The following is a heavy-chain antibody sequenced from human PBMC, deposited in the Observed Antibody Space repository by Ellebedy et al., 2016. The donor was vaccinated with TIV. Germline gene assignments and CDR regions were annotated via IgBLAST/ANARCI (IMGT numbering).Heavy chain of an antibody. CDR1: GGSIRNYY. CDR2: IYYSGST. D-gene: IGHD4-23*01. CDR3: AREGRGNSAGMDV. Sequence: MPSETLSLTCTVSGGSIRNYYWSWIRQPPGKGLEWIGYIYYSGSTNYNPSLESRVTISVDTSKNQFSLTLSSVTAADTAVYYCAREGRGNSAGMDVWGKGTTVTVSS. V-gene: IGHV4-59*01. J-gene: IGHJ6*04.